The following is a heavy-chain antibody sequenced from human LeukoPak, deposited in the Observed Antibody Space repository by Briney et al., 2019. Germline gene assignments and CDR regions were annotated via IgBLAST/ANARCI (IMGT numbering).Heavy chain of an antibody. V-gene: IGHV3-7*04. CDR3: ARWSNNIDY. CDR2: IKQDGSAQ. D-gene: IGHD1/OR15-1a*01. Sequence: GGSLRLSCAASGFSFSSYWMTWVRQAPGKGLEWVANIKQDGSAQYHVDSVKGRFTISRDNANNSPYLQMNSLRADDTAVYYCARWSNNIDYWGQGTLVTVSS. CDR1: GFSFSSYW. J-gene: IGHJ4*02.